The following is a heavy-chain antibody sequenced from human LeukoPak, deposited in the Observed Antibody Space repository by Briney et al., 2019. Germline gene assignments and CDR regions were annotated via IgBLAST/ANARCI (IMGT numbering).Heavy chain of an antibody. J-gene: IGHJ4*02. CDR1: GFTFSSYA. CDR2: ISGSGGST. D-gene: IGHD4-23*01. CDR3: ATPSFGGNYFDY. V-gene: IGHV3-23*01. Sequence: GALRLSCAASGFTFSSYAMSWVRQAPGKGLEWVSAISGSGGSTYYADSVKGRFTISRDNSKNTLYLQMNSLRAEDTAVYYCATPSFGGNYFDYWGQGTLVTVSS.